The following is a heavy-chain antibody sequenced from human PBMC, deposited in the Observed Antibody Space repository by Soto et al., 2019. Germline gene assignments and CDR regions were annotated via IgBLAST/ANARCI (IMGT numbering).Heavy chain of an antibody. J-gene: IGHJ4*02. Sequence: HPXGSLRLSCAASGXTFSSYAMSWVRQAPGKGLEWVSAISGSGGSTYYADYVKGRFTISRDNSKNTLYLQMKSLRAEDTAVYYCAKDPIAAADHWGQGTLVTVSS. CDR3: AKDPIAAADH. CDR1: GXTFSSYA. CDR2: ISGSGGST. D-gene: IGHD6-13*01. V-gene: IGHV3-23*01.